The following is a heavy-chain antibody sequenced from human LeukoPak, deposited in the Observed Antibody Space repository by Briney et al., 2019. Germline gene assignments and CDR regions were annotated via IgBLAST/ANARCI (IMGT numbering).Heavy chain of an antibody. CDR2: IHTSGST. Sequence: PSGTLSLTCTVSGGSITSYYWSYIRQPAGNGLEWIGRIHTSGSTNYNPSLKSRVTMSVDTSKNQFSLKLSSVTAADTAIYYCAREFSGTSIAARVFDSWGQGTLVTVSS. CDR1: GGSITSYY. CDR3: AREFSGTSIAARVFDS. V-gene: IGHV4-4*07. D-gene: IGHD6-6*01. J-gene: IGHJ4*02.